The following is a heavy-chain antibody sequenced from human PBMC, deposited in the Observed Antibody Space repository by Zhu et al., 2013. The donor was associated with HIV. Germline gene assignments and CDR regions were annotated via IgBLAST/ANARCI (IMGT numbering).Heavy chain of an antibody. V-gene: IGHV1-46*01. CDR1: GYNLHHLL. Sequence: VQLVQSGREGEEVWGLSERSCKASGYNLHHLLYALGSDRPPDKGLSGMGIINPSGGSATYAQKFQGRVTMTRDTSTSTVYMELSSLRSEDTAVYYCARERRKALGITMIVGRPWGDVWGKGTTVTVSS. D-gene: IGHD3-22*01. CDR3: ARERRKALGITMIVGRPWGDV. J-gene: IGHJ6*04. CDR2: INPSGGSA.